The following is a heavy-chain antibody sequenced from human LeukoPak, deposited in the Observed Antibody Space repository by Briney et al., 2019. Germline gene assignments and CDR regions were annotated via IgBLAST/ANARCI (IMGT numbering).Heavy chain of an antibody. V-gene: IGHV4-34*01. CDR3: AREGPSGSYYDY. CDR1: GGSFSGYY. Sequence: SETLSLTCAVYGGSFSGYYWSWIRQPPGKGLEWIGEINHSGSTNYNPSLKSRVTISVDTSKNQFSLKLSSVTAADTAVYYCAREGPSGSYYDYWGQGTLVTVSS. J-gene: IGHJ4*02. CDR2: INHSGST. D-gene: IGHD1-26*01.